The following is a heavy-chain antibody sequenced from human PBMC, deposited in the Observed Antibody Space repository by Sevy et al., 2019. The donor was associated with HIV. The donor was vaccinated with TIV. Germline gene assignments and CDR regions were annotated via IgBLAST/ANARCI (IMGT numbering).Heavy chain of an antibody. J-gene: IGHJ3*02. Sequence: ASVKVSCKASGYTFTSYDINWVRQATGQGLEWMGWMNPNSGNTGYAQKFQGRVTMTRNTSISTAYMELSSLRSEDTAVYYCARYWGYVWGSYREEEAFDIWGQGTMVTVSS. CDR1: GYTFTSYD. V-gene: IGHV1-8*01. CDR2: MNPNSGNT. D-gene: IGHD3-16*02. CDR3: ARYWGYVWGSYREEEAFDI.